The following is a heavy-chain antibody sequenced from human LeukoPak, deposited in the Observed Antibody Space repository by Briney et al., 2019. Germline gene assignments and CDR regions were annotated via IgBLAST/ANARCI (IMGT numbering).Heavy chain of an antibody. V-gene: IGHV1-8*01. J-gene: IGHJ5*02. Sequence: ASVNVSCKASGYTFTSYDINWVRQATGQGLEWMGWMNPNSGNTGYAQKFQGRVTMTRNTSISTAYMELSSLRSEDTAVYYCARGKGRGRVAATVYWFDPWGQGTLVTVSS. D-gene: IGHD2-15*01. CDR3: ARGKGRGRVAATVYWFDP. CDR2: MNPNSGNT. CDR1: GYTFTSYD.